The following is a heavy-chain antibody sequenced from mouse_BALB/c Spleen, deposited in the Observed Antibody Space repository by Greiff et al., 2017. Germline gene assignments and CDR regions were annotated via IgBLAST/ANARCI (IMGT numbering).Heavy chain of an antibody. V-gene: IGHV3-2*02. Sequence: DVQLQESGPGLVKPSQSLSLTCTVTGYSITSDYAWNWIRQFPGNKLEWMGYISYSGSTSYNPSLKSRISITRDTSKNQFFLQLNSVTTEDTATYYCERRGYFDYWGQGTTLTVSS. CDR2: ISYSGST. CDR3: ERRGYFDY. CDR1: GYSITSDYA. J-gene: IGHJ2*01.